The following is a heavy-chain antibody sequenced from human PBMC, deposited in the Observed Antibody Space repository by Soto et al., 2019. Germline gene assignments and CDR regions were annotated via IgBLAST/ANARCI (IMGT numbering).Heavy chain of an antibody. CDR2: IYYSGST. CDR3: ASHYYGGLYPPFFDY. CDR1: GGSISSSTYY. D-gene: IGHD4-17*01. V-gene: IGHV4-39*01. Sequence: QLQLQESGPRLVKPSETLSLTCTVSGGSISSSTYYWGWIRQPPGKGLEWIGSIYYSGSTYYNPYLRSRVTIPVDTSKNQFSLKLSSVTAADTAVYYCASHYYGGLYPPFFDYWGQGTLVTVSS. J-gene: IGHJ4*02.